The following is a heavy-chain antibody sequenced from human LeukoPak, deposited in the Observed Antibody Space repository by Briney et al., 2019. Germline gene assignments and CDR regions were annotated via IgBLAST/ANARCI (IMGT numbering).Heavy chain of an antibody. CDR2: TSAFNGNT. CDR3: ARELRGTYYYESSGSDY. CDR1: NYTFISYG. Sequence: ASVKVSCKTSNYTFISYGMSWVRRAPGQGLEWMGWTSAFNGNTNYAQKFQGRVTMTTDTSTSTGYLEVRSLRVDDTAVYYCARELRGTYYYESSGSDYWGQGTLVTVSS. J-gene: IGHJ4*02. V-gene: IGHV1-18*01. D-gene: IGHD3-22*01.